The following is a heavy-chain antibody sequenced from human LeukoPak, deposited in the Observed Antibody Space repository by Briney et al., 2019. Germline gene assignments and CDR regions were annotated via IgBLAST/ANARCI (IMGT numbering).Heavy chain of an antibody. Sequence: PGGSLRLSCTASGMMFSSYGMFWVRQAPGKGLQWISYISSSGNTRKYADSVKGRFTISRDNAKKSLQLEMSGLRGDDSAIYYCASAMLASDSSGYYTSDYLEHWGQGTLVSVSS. J-gene: IGHJ4*02. CDR1: GMMFSSYG. CDR3: ASAMLASDSSGYYTSDYLEH. V-gene: IGHV3-48*03. CDR2: ISSSGNTR. D-gene: IGHD3-22*01.